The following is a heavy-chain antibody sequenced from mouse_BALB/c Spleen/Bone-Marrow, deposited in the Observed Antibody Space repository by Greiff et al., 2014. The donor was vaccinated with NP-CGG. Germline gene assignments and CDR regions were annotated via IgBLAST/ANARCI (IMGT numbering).Heavy chain of an antibody. D-gene: IGHD2-10*02. CDR2: IYPGNSDT. J-gene: IGHJ2*01. CDR3: TRGEYGPLGGFDY. CDR1: GYSFTSYW. V-gene: IGHV1-5*01. Sequence: VQLKESGTVLARPGASVKMSCKASGYSFTSYWMHWVKQRPGQGLEWIGAIYPGNSDTSYNQKFKGKAKLTAVTSASTAYIELSSLTSEDSAVYYCTRGEYGPLGGFDYWGQGTTLTVSS.